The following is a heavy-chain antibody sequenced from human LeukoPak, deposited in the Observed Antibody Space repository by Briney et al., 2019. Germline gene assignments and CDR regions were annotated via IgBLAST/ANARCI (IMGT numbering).Heavy chain of an antibody. CDR1: GFTFSDYI. CDR3: SREGGEGDESAFDI. Sequence: GGSLRLSCAASGFTFSDYILDWVRQAPGKGLEWVGRIRKKSHRYTTEYAASVKGRFTISRDDPKNTLYLQMNGLTTEDTAMYYCSREGGEGDESAFDIWGQGTMVAVSA. D-gene: IGHD3-16*01. CDR2: IRKKSHRYTT. J-gene: IGHJ3*02. V-gene: IGHV3-72*01.